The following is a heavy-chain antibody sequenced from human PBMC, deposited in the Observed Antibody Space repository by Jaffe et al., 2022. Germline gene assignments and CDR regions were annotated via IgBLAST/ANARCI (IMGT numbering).Heavy chain of an antibody. CDR1: GFTFSDHY. CDR3: TRASRIAGVRGVSYDY. J-gene: IGHJ4*02. CDR2: TRDKANSYTT. D-gene: IGHD6-13*01. Sequence: EVQLVESGGGLVQPGGSLRLSCAASGFTFSDHYIDWVRQAPGKGLEWVGRTRDKANSYTTEYAASVKGRFTISRDDSKNSLYLQMNSLKTEDTAVYYCTRASRIAGVRGVSYDYWGQGTLVTVSS. V-gene: IGHV3-72*01.